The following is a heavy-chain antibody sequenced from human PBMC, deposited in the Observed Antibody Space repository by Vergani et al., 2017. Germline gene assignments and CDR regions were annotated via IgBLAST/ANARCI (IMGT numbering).Heavy chain of an antibody. CDR2: IYYSGST. CDR1: GCSISSYY. V-gene: IGHV4-59*01. J-gene: IGHJ5*02. Sequence: QVQLQESGPGLVKPSETLSLTCTVSGCSISSYYWSWIRQPPGKGLEWIGYIYYSGSTNYNPSLKSRVTISVDTSKNQFSLKLSSVTAADTAVYYCARSFWSGYYPPGYNWFDPWGQGTLVTVSS. CDR3: ARSFWSGYYPPGYNWFDP. D-gene: IGHD3-3*01.